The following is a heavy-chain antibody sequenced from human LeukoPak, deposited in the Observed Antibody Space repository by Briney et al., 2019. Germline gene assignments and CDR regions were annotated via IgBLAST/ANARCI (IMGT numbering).Heavy chain of an antibody. CDR2: INSDGSSI. D-gene: IGHD1-1*01. J-gene: IGHJ4*02. CDR3: ARVPPWGTLMLDN. V-gene: IGHV3-74*01. CDR1: GFTFSNYV. Sequence: QPGRSLRLSCATSGFTFSNYVMDWVRQAPGKGLVWVSCINSDGSSISYADSVKGRFTISRDNAKNTLYLQMKSLRAEDTAVYYCARVPPWGTLMLDNWGQGTLVTVSS.